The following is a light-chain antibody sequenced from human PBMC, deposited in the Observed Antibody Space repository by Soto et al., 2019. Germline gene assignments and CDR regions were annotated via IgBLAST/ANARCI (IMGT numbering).Light chain of an antibody. Sequence: DLVITHSPDSLAVSIGGRATVNCRSSQSLLDSSNDYNYLAWYQQKPGQPPKLLIYWASTRESGVPDRFSGSGSGTDFTLTISSLQAEDVAVYYCQQYYSTPRTFGQGTKVDIK. CDR1: QSLLDSSNDYNY. CDR2: WAS. CDR3: QQYYSTPRT. V-gene: IGKV4-1*01. J-gene: IGKJ1*01.